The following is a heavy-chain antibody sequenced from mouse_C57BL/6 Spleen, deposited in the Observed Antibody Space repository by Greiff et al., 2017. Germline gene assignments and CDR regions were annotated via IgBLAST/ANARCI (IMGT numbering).Heavy chain of an antibody. J-gene: IGHJ4*01. CDR3: ARLDYGSSSGMDY. V-gene: IGHV1-7*01. Sequence: QVQLQQSGAELAKPGASVKLSCKASGYTFTSYWMHWVKQRPGQGLEWIGYINPSSGYPKYNQKFKDKATLTADKSSSTAYMQLSSLTYEDSAVYYCARLDYGSSSGMDYWGQGTSVTVSS. CDR2: INPSSGYP. D-gene: IGHD1-1*01. CDR1: GYTFTSYW.